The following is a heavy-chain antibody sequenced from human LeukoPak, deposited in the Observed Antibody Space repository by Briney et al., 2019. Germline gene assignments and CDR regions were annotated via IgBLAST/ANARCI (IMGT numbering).Heavy chain of an antibody. CDR1: KFTFMNYA. CDR2: IGSAGGSI. Sequence: GGSLRLSCTASKFTFMNYAMHWVRQAPGKGLEWLSTIGSAGGSIFYADSVKGRFTISRDNSKNTLYLQMSSLRAEDTAVYYCAKGGYRNAYYYDYWGQGTLVTVSS. J-gene: IGHJ4*02. V-gene: IGHV3-23*01. D-gene: IGHD3-16*01. CDR3: AKGGYRNAYYYDY.